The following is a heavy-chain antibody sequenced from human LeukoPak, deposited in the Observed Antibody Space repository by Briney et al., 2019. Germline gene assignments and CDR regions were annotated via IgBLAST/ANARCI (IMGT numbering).Heavy chain of an antibody. J-gene: IGHJ3*01. CDR3: ANRYCTTTYCLAFDV. D-gene: IGHD2-8*01. CDR1: GFTFSSYA. Sequence: PGGSLRLSCAASGFTFSSYAMGWVRQAPGKGLEWVSAISSSGSSTHYADSVKGRFTISRDNSRNTLYLQMNSLRADDTAVYYCANRYCTTTYCLAFDVWGQGTVVTVSS. V-gene: IGHV3-23*01. CDR2: ISSSGSST.